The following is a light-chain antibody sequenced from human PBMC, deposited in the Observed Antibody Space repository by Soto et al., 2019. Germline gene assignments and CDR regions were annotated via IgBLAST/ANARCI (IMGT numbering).Light chain of an antibody. CDR3: QQRSYWLWT. CDR1: QSVSSY. CDR2: DAS. Sequence: IVLTQSPATLSLSPGQRATLSCRASQSVSSYLGWYQQKPGQAPRLLIFDASNRATGIPARFSGSGSGTDFTLTISSLEPEDFAVYYCQQRSYWLWTFGQGTKVEI. V-gene: IGKV3-11*01. J-gene: IGKJ1*01.